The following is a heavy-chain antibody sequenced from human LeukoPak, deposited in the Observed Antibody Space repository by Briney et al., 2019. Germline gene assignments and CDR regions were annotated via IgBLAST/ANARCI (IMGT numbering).Heavy chain of an antibody. D-gene: IGHD1-14*01. V-gene: IGHV4-38-2*02. CDR1: GYSISSGYY. J-gene: IGHJ3*02. Sequence: PSETLSLTCIVSGYSISSGYYWGWIRQPPGKGLEWIGSIYHSGSTNYNPSLKGRVTISVDTSKNQSSLKLSSVTAADTAVYYCARDIHVPRIREPYFDIWGEGTLVTVSS. CDR2: IYHSGST. CDR3: ARDIHVPRIREPYFDI.